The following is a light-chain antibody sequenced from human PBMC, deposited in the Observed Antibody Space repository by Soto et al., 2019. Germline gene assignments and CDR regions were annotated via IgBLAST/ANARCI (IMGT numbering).Light chain of an antibody. CDR3: GTWDSSLTIGVI. Sequence: QAVVTQPPSVSAAPWQKVSISCSGSSSNVGKNFVSWYQHVPGKAPKLLIYDNQKRPSGIPDRFSASKSGTLATLDITGLQTGDEADYYCGTWDSSLTIGVIFGGGTKLTVL. V-gene: IGLV1-51*01. J-gene: IGLJ2*01. CDR1: SSNVGKNF. CDR2: DNQ.